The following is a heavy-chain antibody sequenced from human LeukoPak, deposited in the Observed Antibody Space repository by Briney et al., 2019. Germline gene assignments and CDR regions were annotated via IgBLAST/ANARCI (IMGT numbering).Heavy chain of an antibody. CDR2: ISYGGST. J-gene: IGHJ6*02. CDR3: ARERRYYDSSGYYYAMDV. D-gene: IGHD3-22*01. CDR1: GGSISSYY. V-gene: IGHV4-59*01. Sequence: SETLSLTCTVSGGSISSYYWSWIRQPPGKGLEWIGFISYGGSTNYNPSLKSRVTISVDTSKDQFSLKLSSVTAADTAVYYCARERRYYDSSGYYYAMDVWGQGTTVTVSS.